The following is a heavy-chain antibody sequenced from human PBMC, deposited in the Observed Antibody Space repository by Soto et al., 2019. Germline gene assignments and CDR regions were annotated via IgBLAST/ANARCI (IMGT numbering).Heavy chain of an antibody. CDR2: IYYSGST. J-gene: IGHJ4*02. Sequence: QVQLQESGPGLVKPSETLSLNCTVSGGPISSYYWSWIRQSPGKGLEWIGYIYYSGSTNYNPSLRGRVTIAVDTSNTQFSLELSSVTAADTAVYYCARGSSGWPPRLDYWGQGTLVTVSS. V-gene: IGHV4-59*01. CDR3: ARGSSGWPPRLDY. D-gene: IGHD6-19*01. CDR1: GGPISSYY.